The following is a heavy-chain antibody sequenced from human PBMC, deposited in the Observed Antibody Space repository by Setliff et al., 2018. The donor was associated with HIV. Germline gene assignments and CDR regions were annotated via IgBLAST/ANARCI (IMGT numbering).Heavy chain of an antibody. CDR2: IYTSGST. CDR3: ARETYYYDNPQYYYYYMDV. CDR1: GGSISSGSYY. Sequence: PSETLSFTCTVSGGSISSGSYYWSWIRQPAGKGLEWIGRIYTSGSTNYNPSLKSRVTISVDTSKNQFSLELRSVTAADTAVYYCARETYYYDNPQYYYYYMDVWGKGTTVTVSS. J-gene: IGHJ6*03. D-gene: IGHD3-22*01. V-gene: IGHV4-61*02.